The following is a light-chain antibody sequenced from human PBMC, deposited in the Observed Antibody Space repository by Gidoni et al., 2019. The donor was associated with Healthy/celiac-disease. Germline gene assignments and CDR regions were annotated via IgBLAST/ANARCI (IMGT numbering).Light chain of an antibody. J-gene: IGLJ1*01. Sequence: NFMLTQPHSVSESPGNTVTISCTRSRGSIASNYVQWYQPRPGTAPTTVIYEDNQRPSGVPDRFSGSIDSSSNSASLTISGLKTEDEADYYCQSYDSSNQGVFGTGTKVTVL. V-gene: IGLV6-57*04. CDR2: EDN. CDR3: QSYDSSNQGV. CDR1: RGSIASNY.